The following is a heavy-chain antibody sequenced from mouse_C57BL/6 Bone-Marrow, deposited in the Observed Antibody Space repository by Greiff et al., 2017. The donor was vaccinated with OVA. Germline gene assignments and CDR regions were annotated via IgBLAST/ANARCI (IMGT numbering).Heavy chain of an antibody. CDR2: IHPTSGST. CDR3: ARSITTVVDWYFDV. J-gene: IGHJ1*03. CDR1: GYTFTSYW. D-gene: IGHD1-1*01. Sequence: QVQLQQPGAELVKPGASVKLSCKASGYTFTSYWMHWVKQRPGQGLEWIGMIHPTSGSTNYNEKFKSKATLTVDKSSSTAYMQLSSLTSEDSAVYYCARSITTVVDWYFDVWGTGTTVTVSS. V-gene: IGHV1-64*01.